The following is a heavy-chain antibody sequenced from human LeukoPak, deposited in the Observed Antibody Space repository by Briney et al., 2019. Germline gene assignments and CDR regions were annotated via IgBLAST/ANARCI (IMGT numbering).Heavy chain of an antibody. CDR1: GGSISSSSYY. Sequence: SETLSLTCTVSGGSISSSSYYWGWIRQPPGKGLEWIGSIYYSGSTYYNPSLKSRVTISVDTSKNQFSLKLSSVTAADTAVYYCARGLYDSSGYFPFDYWGQGTLVTVSS. CDR2: IYYSGST. D-gene: IGHD3-22*01. V-gene: IGHV4-39*01. J-gene: IGHJ4*02. CDR3: ARGLYDSSGYFPFDY.